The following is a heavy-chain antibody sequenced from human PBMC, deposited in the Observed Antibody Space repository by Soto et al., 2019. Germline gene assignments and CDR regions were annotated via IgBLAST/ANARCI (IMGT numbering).Heavy chain of an antibody. D-gene: IGHD3-10*01. CDR2: ITWNSDNV. V-gene: IGHV3-9*01. J-gene: IGHJ4*02. CDR1: GFTFDDYA. Sequence: EVQLVDSGGTLVQPGRSLRLSCAASGFTFDDYAMHWVRQAPGKGLEWVSGITWNSDNVGYADSVKGRFTISRDNAKNSLHLQMNSLRPEDTALYYCVRDAGIREGYFDSWGQGTLVTVSS. CDR3: VRDAGIREGYFDS.